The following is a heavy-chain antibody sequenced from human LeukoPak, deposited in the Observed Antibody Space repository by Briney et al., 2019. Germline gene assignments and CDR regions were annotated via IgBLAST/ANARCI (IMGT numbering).Heavy chain of an antibody. D-gene: IGHD6-13*01. Sequence: ASVKVSCKASGYTFTGYYMHWVRQAPGQGLEWMGRINPNSGGTNYAQKFQGRVTMTRDTSISTAYMELSRLRSEDTAVYYCATDDGQQQLVRHYWGQGTLVTVSS. CDR2: INPNSGGT. J-gene: IGHJ4*02. CDR1: GYTFTGYY. CDR3: ATDDGQQQLVRHY. V-gene: IGHV1-2*06.